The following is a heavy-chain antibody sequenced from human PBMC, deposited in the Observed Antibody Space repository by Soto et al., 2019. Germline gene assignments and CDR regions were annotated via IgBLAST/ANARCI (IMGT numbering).Heavy chain of an antibody. CDR3: ARVFSNFWYFFDY. CDR1: GGSISSDNYF. D-gene: IGHD1-7*01. Sequence: SETLSLTCTVSGGSISSDNYFWSWIRQHPGKGLEWIGYIDYIGRAYYNPSLKSRVTTSVDTSKNQFSLRLSSVTVADTAVYYCARVFSNFWYFFDYWGQGALVTVSS. J-gene: IGHJ4*02. CDR2: IDYIGRA. V-gene: IGHV4-31*03.